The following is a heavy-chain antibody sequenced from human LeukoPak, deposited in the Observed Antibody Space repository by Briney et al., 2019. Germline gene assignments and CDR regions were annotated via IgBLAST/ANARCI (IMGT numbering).Heavy chain of an antibody. CDR2: ISGSGGST. V-gene: IGHV3-23*01. Sequence: GGSLRLSCAASGFTFSSYAMSWVRQAPGKGLEWVSAISGSGGSTYYAGSVKGRFTISRDNSKNTLYLQMNSLRAEDTAVYYCAKLEYQLLGKFDYWGQGTLVTVSS. CDR3: AKLEYQLLGKFDY. D-gene: IGHD2-2*01. CDR1: GFTFSSYA. J-gene: IGHJ4*02.